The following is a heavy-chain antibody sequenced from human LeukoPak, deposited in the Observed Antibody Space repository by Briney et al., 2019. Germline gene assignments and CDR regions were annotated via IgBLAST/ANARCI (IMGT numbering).Heavy chain of an antibody. Sequence: GGSLRLSCAASGFTFSSYSMNWVRQAPGKGLEWVSSISSSSSVIFYADSVKGRFTISRDNAKNSLYLQMNSLRAEDTAVYYCARGGAGRTEDDVFDIGAQGTMVTVSS. J-gene: IGHJ3*02. D-gene: IGHD1-1*01. CDR1: GFTFSSYS. CDR2: ISSSSSVI. V-gene: IGHV3-21*01. CDR3: ARGGAGRTEDDVFDI.